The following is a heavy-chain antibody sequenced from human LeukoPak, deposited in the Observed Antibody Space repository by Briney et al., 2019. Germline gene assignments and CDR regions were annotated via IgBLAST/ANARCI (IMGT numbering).Heavy chain of an antibody. CDR2: IWYDGSNK. CDR1: GFTFSSYG. V-gene: IGHV3-33*01. D-gene: IGHD2-15*01. Sequence: GRSLRLSCAASGFTFSSYGMHWVRQAPGKGLEWVAVIWYDGSNKYYADSVKGRFTISRDNSKNTLYLQMNSLRAEDTAVYYCASTPSYCSGGSCYSKYYFDYWGQGTLVTVSS. CDR3: ASTPSYCSGGSCYSKYYFDY. J-gene: IGHJ4*02.